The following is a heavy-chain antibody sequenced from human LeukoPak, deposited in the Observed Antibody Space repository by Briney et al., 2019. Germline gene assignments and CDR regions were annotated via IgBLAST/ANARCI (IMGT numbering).Heavy chain of an antibody. V-gene: IGHV3-11*01. Sequence: PGGSLRLSCAASGFTFSDYYMSWIRQAPGKGLEWVSYISSSGSTIYYADSVRGRFTISRDNSKNTLYLQMNSLRAEDTAVYYCTKSPGQGIVGSSPAYNYYMDVWGKGTTVTVSS. D-gene: IGHD1-26*01. CDR1: GFTFSDYY. J-gene: IGHJ6*03. CDR2: ISSSGSTI. CDR3: TKSPGQGIVGSSPAYNYYMDV.